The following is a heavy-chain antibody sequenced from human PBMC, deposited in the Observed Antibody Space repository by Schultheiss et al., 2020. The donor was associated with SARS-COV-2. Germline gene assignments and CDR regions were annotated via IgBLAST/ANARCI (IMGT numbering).Heavy chain of an antibody. V-gene: IGHV4-59*12. D-gene: IGHD4-17*01. CDR2: IYSSGST. J-gene: IGHJ3*02. Sequence: SQTLSLTCTVSGGSISSYYWSWIRQPPGKGLEWIAYIYSSGSTNYNPSLKSRVTISVDTSKNQFSLKLSSVTAADTAVYYCARSVTVRTDAFDIWGQGTMVTVSS. CDR3: ARSVTVRTDAFDI. CDR1: GGSISSYY.